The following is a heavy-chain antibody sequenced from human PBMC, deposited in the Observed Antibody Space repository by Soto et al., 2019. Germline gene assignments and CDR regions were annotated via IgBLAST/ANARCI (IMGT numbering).Heavy chain of an antibody. J-gene: IGHJ6*02. D-gene: IGHD2-2*01. V-gene: IGHV3-30*03. CDR3: ARTSSVHYGMDV. CDR1: GFTLSSHV. Sequence: QVQLVESGGSAVQPGRSLRLSCAASGFTLSSHVMHWVRQAPGKGLEWVAVISYDGNNRYYVESVKGRFTISRDNSKNTLYLEMNSLRTEDTAVYYAARTSSVHYGMDVWGQGTTVTVSS. CDR2: ISYDGNNR.